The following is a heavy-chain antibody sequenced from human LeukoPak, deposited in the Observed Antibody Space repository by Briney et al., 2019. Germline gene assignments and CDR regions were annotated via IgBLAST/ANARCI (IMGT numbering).Heavy chain of an antibody. CDR3: AGATAPFSYYYYMDV. J-gene: IGHJ6*03. Sequence: PGGSLRLSCAASGFTFRSYWMHWVRQVPGKGLVWVSRINSDGSSTNYVDSVEGRFTISRDNAKNTVYLQMNSLRAEDTAVYYCAGATAPFSYYYYMDVWGKGTTVTVSS. CDR1: GFTFRSYW. CDR2: INSDGSST. D-gene: IGHD2-21*02. V-gene: IGHV3-74*01.